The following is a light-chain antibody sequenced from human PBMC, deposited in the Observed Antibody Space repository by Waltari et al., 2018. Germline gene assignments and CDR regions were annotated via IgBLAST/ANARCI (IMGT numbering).Light chain of an antibody. CDR2: EVS. CDR1: RRDVVGDNY. CDR3: SSYTSSSTLGVL. Sequence: QAALTQPASVSGSPGQSIPLSCTGTRRDVVGDNYVSRSQQHPGKAPQLMIYEVSNRPSGVSNRVAGSKSGKTASLTISGLQAEDEADYDCSSYTSSSTLGVLFGGGTKLTVL. J-gene: IGLJ2*01. V-gene: IGLV2-14*01.